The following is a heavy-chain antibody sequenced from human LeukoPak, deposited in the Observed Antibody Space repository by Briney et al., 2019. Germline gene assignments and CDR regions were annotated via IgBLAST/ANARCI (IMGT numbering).Heavy chain of an antibody. V-gene: IGHV3-74*01. CDR1: GFTFSKYW. CDR3: SRSLRYFEWLSDAFDI. J-gene: IGHJ3*02. D-gene: IGHD3-9*01. CDR2: INPDDKST. Sequence: GGSLRLSCAASGFTFSKYWLHWVRQPPGRGLVWLARINPDDKSTSYADTVKGRFTISRDNAKNTLYLQMNSLRAEDTAVYYCSRSLRYFEWLSDAFDIWGQGTMVTVSS.